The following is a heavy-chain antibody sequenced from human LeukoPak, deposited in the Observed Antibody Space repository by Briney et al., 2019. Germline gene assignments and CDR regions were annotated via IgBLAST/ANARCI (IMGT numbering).Heavy chain of an antibody. J-gene: IGHJ4*02. CDR2: IYYSGST. CDR1: GGSISSSTYY. D-gene: IGHD3-22*01. CDR3: AGPLLTYYSDSSAYS. V-gene: IGHV4-39*01. Sequence: MPSETLSLTGTVSGGSISSSTYYWGWIRQPPGKGLEWIGIIYYSGSTYYNPSLKTRVTISIDTSRNQFSLKLSSVTAADTAVYYCAGPLLTYYSDSSAYSWGQGTLVTVSS.